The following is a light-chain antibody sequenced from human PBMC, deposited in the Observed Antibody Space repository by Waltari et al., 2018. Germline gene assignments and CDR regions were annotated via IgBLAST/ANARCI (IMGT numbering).Light chain of an antibody. CDR2: KDR. V-gene: IGLV3-25*03. CDR1: ALPKQY. Sequence: SYELTQPPSVSVSPGQTARITCSGDALPKQYVYWYQQKSGQAPTLVMYKDRERPSGIPERFSGSSSGTTVTLTISGVQAEDEADYHCQSGDNSGTNRVLFGGGTKLTVL. CDR3: QSGDNSGTNRVL. J-gene: IGLJ2*01.